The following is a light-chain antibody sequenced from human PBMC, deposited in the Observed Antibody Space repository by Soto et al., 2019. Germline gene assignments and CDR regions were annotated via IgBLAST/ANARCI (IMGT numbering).Light chain of an antibody. CDR2: DTS. CDR3: QQRHIWPLT. Sequence: EIVLTQSPDSLSLSPGDRATLSCRASQSVGGHLAWYQQRPGQAPRLLIFDTSVTATGIPARFSGSGSGTDLTLTITSLEPEDSAAYYCQQRHIWPLTFGGGTRLEIK. CDR1: QSVGGH. V-gene: IGKV3-11*01. J-gene: IGKJ4*01.